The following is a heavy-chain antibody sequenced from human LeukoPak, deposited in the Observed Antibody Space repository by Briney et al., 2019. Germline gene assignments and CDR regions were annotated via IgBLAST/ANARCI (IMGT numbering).Heavy chain of an antibody. D-gene: IGHD6-6*01. V-gene: IGHV3-64*04. Sequence: GGSLRLSCVGSGFTFRSYAMHWVRQAPGKGLEYVAAISAYGGSTYYADSVKGRFTIPRDNSKNTLYLQMNSLRAEDTAVYYCARAGPARFHDAFDIWGQGTMVTVSS. CDR2: ISAYGGST. CDR1: GFTFRSYA. J-gene: IGHJ3*02. CDR3: ARAGPARFHDAFDI.